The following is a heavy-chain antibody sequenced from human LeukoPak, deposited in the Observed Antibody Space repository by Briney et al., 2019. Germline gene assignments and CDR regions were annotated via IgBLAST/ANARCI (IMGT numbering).Heavy chain of an antibody. CDR3: ARAPREQQLVRHTYYFDY. CDR2: INPSGGST. D-gene: IGHD6-13*01. J-gene: IGHJ4*02. V-gene: IGHV1-46*01. CDR1: GYTFTSYY. Sequence: ASVKVSCKASGYTFTSYYMHWVRQAPGQGLEWMGIINPSGGSTSYAQKFQGRVTMTRDTSTSTVYMELSSLRSEDTAVYYCARAPREQQLVRHTYYFDYWGQGTLVTVSS.